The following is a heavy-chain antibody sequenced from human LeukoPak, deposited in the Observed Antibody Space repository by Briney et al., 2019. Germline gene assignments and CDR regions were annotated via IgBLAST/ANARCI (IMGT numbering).Heavy chain of an antibody. Sequence: PGGSLRLSCAASGFTFSNSWMSWVRQAPGKGLEWLAVISNDGTNKNYVDSVKGRFTISRDSSKNTLYLQMNSLRSDDTAVYYCAKAMGSISWAFDSWGQGTLVTVSS. CDR1: GFTFSNSW. V-gene: IGHV3-30*18. J-gene: IGHJ4*02. CDR2: ISNDGTNK. CDR3: AKAMGSISWAFDS. D-gene: IGHD6-13*01.